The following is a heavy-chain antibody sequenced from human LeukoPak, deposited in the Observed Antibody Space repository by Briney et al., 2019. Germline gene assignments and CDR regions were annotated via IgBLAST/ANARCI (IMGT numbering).Heavy chain of an antibody. J-gene: IGHJ4*02. CDR2: INPNSGDT. D-gene: IGHD1-1*01. CDR1: GYTLTDKC. Sequence: ASVKVSCKASGYTLTDKCMHWVRQAPGQGLEWMGWINPNSGDTTYAQKFQGRVTMTRDTSISTAYMELSRLTSDDTAVYYCAREEQYNMYFDYWGQGTLVTVSS. CDR3: AREEQYNMYFDY. V-gene: IGHV1-2*02.